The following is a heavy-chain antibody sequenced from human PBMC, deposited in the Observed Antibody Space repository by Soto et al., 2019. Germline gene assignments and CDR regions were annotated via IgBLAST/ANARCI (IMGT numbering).Heavy chain of an antibody. J-gene: IGHJ4*02. CDR2: IYYSGRT. V-gene: IGHV4-59*08. CDR1: GGSISSYY. CDR3: ARQASYFDY. Sequence: ETLSLTCTVSGGSISSYYWSWIRQPPGKGLEWIGYIYYSGRTNYNPSLKSRVTISVDTSKNQFSLKLSSVTAADTAVYYCARQASYFDYWGQGTLVTVSS.